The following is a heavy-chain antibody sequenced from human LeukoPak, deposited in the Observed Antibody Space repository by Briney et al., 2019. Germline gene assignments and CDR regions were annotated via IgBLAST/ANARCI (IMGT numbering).Heavy chain of an antibody. CDR2: IYHSGST. V-gene: IGHV4-4*02. J-gene: IGHJ4*02. D-gene: IGHD1-26*01. CDR3: ARISSYSVFDY. Sequence: SSETLSLTCAVSGGSISSSNWWSWVRQPPGKVLEWIGEIYHSGSTNYNPSLKSRVTISVDKSKNQFSLKLSSVTAADTAVYFCARISSYSVFDYWGQGTLVTVSS. CDR1: GGSISSSNW.